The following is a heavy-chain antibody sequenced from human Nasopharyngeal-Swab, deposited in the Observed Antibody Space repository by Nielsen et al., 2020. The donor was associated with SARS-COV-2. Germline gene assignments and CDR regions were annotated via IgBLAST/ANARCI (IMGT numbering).Heavy chain of an antibody. CDR2: IYTSGST. CDR3: ARGRWDRYYYGMDV. Sequence: SETLSLTCTVSGGSISSGSYYWSWIRQPVGKGLEWIGRIYTSGSTNYNPSLKSRVTISVDTSKNQFSLKLSSVTAADTAVYYCARGRWDRYYYGMDVWGQGTTVTVSS. D-gene: IGHD1-26*01. J-gene: IGHJ6*02. V-gene: IGHV4-61*02. CDR1: GGSISSGSYY.